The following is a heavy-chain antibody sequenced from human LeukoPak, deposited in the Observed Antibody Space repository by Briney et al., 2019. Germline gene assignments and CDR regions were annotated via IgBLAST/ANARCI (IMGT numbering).Heavy chain of an antibody. CDR2: IYYSGST. CDR1: GGSISPYY. J-gene: IGHJ5*02. CDR3: ARHPTYYYDSSGYPQHWFDP. D-gene: IGHD3-22*01. Sequence: SETLSLTCNVSGGSISPYYWSWIRQPPGKGLEWIGYIYYSGSTNYNPSLKSRVTISVDTSKNQFSLKLSSVTAADTAVYYCARHPTYYYDSSGYPQHWFDPWGQGTLVTVSS. V-gene: IGHV4-59*08.